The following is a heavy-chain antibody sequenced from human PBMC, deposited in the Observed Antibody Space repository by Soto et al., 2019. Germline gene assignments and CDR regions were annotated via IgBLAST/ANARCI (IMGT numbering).Heavy chain of an antibody. CDR2: IIPVFGTA. CDR3: ATEDIAVAGRDYYYGMDV. D-gene: IGHD6-19*01. J-gene: IGHJ6*02. Sequence: SVKFTCKASTVGLVTCIVAWVRQAPGVGLEWVGGIIPVFGTANYAQKFQGRVTITADTSTDTAYMELSSLRSEDTAIYYCATEDIAVAGRDYYYGMDVWGQGTTVTVSS. CDR1: TVGLVTCI. V-gene: IGHV1-69*06.